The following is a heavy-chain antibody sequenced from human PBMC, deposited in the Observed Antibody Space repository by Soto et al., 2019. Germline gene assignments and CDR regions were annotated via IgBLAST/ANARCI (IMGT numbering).Heavy chain of an antibody. V-gene: IGHV1-18*01. CDR2: ISAYNGNT. CDR1: GYTVTSYG. Sequence: ASVKVSCKASGYTVTSYGISCVRQAPGQVLEWMGWISAYNGNTNYAQKLQGRVTMTTDTSTSTAYMELRSLRSDDTAVYYCARDPQYCTNGVCYRGWFDPWGQGTLVTVSS. D-gene: IGHD2-8*01. CDR3: ARDPQYCTNGVCYRGWFDP. J-gene: IGHJ5*02.